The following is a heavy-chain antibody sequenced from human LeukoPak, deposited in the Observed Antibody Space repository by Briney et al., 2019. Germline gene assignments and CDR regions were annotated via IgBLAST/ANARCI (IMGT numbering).Heavy chain of an antibody. J-gene: IGHJ4*02. V-gene: IGHV3-21*01. CDR1: GFTFSSYS. Sequence: PGGSLRLSCAASGFTFSSYSMNWVRQAPGKGLEWVSSISSSLSYIYYADSAKGRFTISRDNAKNSLYLQMNSLRGEDTAVYYCGRDTDFDYWGQGTLVTVSS. CDR3: GRDTDFDY. CDR2: ISSSLSYI.